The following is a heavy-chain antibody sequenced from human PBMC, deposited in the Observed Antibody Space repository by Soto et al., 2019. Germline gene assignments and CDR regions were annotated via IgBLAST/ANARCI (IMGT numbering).Heavy chain of an antibody. D-gene: IGHD2-2*01. CDR3: ARPSYALNWDFHYGMQV. J-gene: IGHJ6*02. CDR1: GGSFSGYY. Sequence: QVHLQQWGAGVLKPSETLSLTCAVSGGSFSGYYWTWIRQIPGKGLGWIGEINQSGNTKYNPSLMSRVTMSVDTSRNQFSLKLRSVTAADTAVYYCARPSYALNWDFHYGMQVWGQGTSVTVSS. CDR2: INQSGNT. V-gene: IGHV4-34*01.